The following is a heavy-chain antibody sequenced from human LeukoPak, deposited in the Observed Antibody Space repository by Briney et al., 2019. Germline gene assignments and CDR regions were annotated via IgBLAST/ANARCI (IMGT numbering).Heavy chain of an antibody. Sequence: SQTLPLSCAISGDSVSSNSAIWDWIRQSPPRGLEWLGRAYYRSKWYIEYAASVQSRITINPDTSKNQFSLQLNSVTPEDTAVYYCARGAFGGIRDGMDVWGQGTTVTVSS. CDR3: ARGAFGGIRDGMDV. D-gene: IGHD3-16*01. J-gene: IGHJ6*02. CDR2: AYYRSKWYI. CDR1: GDSVSSNSAI. V-gene: IGHV6-1*01.